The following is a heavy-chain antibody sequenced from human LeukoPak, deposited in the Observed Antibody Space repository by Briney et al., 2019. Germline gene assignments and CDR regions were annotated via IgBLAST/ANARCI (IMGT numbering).Heavy chain of an antibody. CDR3: AREYYDSSGSPYFDY. D-gene: IGHD3-22*01. Sequence: GGSLRLSCAASGFLFSDHYMSWFRQAPGKGLVWVSRINSDGSSTTYGDSVKGRFTISRDNAKNTLYMYIHSLRAEDTAVYYCAREYYDSSGSPYFDYWGQGTLVTVSS. CDR1: GFLFSDHY. CDR2: INSDGSST. V-gene: IGHV3-74*01. J-gene: IGHJ4*02.